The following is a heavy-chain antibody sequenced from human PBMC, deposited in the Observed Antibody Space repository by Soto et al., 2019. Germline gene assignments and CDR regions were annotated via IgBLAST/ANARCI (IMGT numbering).Heavy chain of an antibody. CDR3: AREGEMPYYYYGLDV. V-gene: IGHV1-18*01. Sequence: QLQLVQSGAEVRKPAASVKVSCKASGYTFTTYGISWVRQAPGQGLEWMGWISGYNGHTKYAQKFQGRVTMTTDTSTSTVYMDLRSLRSDDTAVYYCAREGEMPYYYYGLDVWGQGTTVTVSS. J-gene: IGHJ6*02. CDR1: GYTFTTYG. CDR2: ISGYNGHT. D-gene: IGHD3-10*01.